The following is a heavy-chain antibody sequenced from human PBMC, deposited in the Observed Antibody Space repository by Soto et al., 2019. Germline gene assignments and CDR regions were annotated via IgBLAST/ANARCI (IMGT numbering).Heavy chain of an antibody. CDR1: GYSFTSYW. CDR3: APHSLIVRPLAVLDV. V-gene: IGHV5-51*01. Sequence: PGESLKISCKGSGYSFTSYWIGWVRQMPGKGLEWMGIIFPSDSDTRYSPSFQGQVTISADKSTNTAYLQWNSLKASDTDTYYCAPHSLIVRPLAVLDVWGQGTTVTVSS. CDR2: IFPSDSDT. D-gene: IGHD2-15*01. J-gene: IGHJ6*02.